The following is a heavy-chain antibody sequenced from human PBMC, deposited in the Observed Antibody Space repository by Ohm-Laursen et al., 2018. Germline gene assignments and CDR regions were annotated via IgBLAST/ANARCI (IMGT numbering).Heavy chain of an antibody. J-gene: IGHJ6*02. D-gene: IGHD6-6*01. CDR3: ARQISIAARTYYYYGMDV. V-gene: IGHV4-38-2*01. CDR1: GYSISSGYY. Sequence: SDTLSLTCAVSGYSISSGYYWGWIRQPPGKGLEWIGSIYHSGSTYYNPSLKSRVTISVDTSKNQFSLKLSSVTAADTAVYYCARQISIAARTYYYYGMDVWGQGTTVTVSS. CDR2: IYHSGST.